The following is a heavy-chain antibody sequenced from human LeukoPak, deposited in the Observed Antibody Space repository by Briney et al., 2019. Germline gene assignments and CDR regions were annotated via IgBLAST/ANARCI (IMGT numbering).Heavy chain of an antibody. CDR3: ARVGGTVVTRGNWFDP. Sequence: SETLSLTCAVYGGSFSGYYWSWIRQPPGKGLEWIGEINHSGSTNYNPSLKSRVTISVDTSKNQFSLKLSSVTAADTAVYYCARVGGTVVTRGNWFDPWGQGTLVTVSS. CDR1: GGSFSGYY. J-gene: IGHJ5*02. CDR2: INHSGST. V-gene: IGHV4-34*01. D-gene: IGHD4-23*01.